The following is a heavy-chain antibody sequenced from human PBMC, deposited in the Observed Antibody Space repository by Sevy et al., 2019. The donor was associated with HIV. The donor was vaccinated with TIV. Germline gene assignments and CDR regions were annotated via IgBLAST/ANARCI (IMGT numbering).Heavy chain of an antibody. Sequence: GGSLRLSCAASGFTFSDCYMSWIRQAPGKGLEWVSYISSSGGTIYYADAVKGRFTISRDDAKNSPYLQMNSLRVDDTAVYYCARGRWRTMVRGIIEDPFDIWGQGTMVTVSS. CDR1: GFTFSDCY. D-gene: IGHD3-10*01. CDR2: ISSSGGTI. V-gene: IGHV3-11*01. CDR3: ARGRWRTMVRGIIEDPFDI. J-gene: IGHJ3*02.